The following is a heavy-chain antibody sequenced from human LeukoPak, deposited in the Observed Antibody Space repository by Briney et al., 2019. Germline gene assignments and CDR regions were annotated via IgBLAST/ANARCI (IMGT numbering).Heavy chain of an antibody. Sequence: GGSLRLSCAASGFTFSSYAMSWVRQAPGKGLEWVASISGRGASTYYADSVKGRFTISRDNSKNTLYLQMNSLRAEDTAVYYCAKASPTMIVVVIGPDAFDIWGQGTMVTVSS. D-gene: IGHD3-22*01. J-gene: IGHJ3*02. CDR1: GFTFSSYA. V-gene: IGHV3-23*01. CDR3: AKASPTMIVVVIGPDAFDI. CDR2: ISGRGAST.